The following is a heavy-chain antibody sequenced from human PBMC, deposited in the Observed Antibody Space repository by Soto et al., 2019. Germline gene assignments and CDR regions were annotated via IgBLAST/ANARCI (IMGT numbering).Heavy chain of an antibody. J-gene: IGHJ4*02. V-gene: IGHV4-28*01. CDR3: ARREIQGPIDY. CDR1: GYSISSSNW. CDR2: IYYSGTT. D-gene: IGHD1-26*01. Sequence: QVQLQESGPGLVKPSDTLSLTCAVSGYSISSSNWWGWIRQPPGKGLEWIGYIYYSGTTYYNPSLKSRLTMSVDTSKNQVSLKLTSVTAVDTAVYYCARREIQGPIDYWGQGTLVTVSS.